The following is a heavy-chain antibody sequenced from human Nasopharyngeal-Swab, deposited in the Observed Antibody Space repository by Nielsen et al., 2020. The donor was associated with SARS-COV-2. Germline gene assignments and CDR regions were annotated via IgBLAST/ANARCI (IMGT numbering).Heavy chain of an antibody. CDR3: TTDLGSSGFDY. J-gene: IGHJ4*02. CDR2: IKSKTDGGTT. V-gene: IGHV3-15*07. Sequence: WIRQPPGKGLEWVGRIKSKTDGGTTDYAAPVKGRFTISRDDSKNTLYLQMNGLKTEDTAVYYCTTDLGSSGFDYWGQGTLVTVSS. D-gene: IGHD7-27*01.